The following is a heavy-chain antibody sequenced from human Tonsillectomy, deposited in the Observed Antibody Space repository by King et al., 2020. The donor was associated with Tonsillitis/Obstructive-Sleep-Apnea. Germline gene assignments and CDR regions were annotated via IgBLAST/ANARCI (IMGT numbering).Heavy chain of an antibody. CDR3: ARDLMSRSWYHWFDP. Sequence: GQLVQSGAEVKKPGASVKVSFQASGYNFNNYGISWVRQAPGQGLEWMGWISAYNGNTNYAQKLQGRVTMTTDTSTSTAYMELRSLRSDDPAVYYCARDLMSRSWYHWFDPWGQGTLVTVSS. CDR2: ISAYNGNT. D-gene: IGHD6-13*01. V-gene: IGHV1-18*01. CDR1: GYNFNNYG. J-gene: IGHJ5*02.